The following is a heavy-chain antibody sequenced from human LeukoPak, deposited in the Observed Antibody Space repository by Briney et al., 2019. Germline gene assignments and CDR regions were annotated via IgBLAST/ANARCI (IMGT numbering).Heavy chain of an antibody. V-gene: IGHV4-31*03. CDR2: IYYSGST. CDR3: ARDSAGFGDGYISLPALDI. J-gene: IGHJ3*02. D-gene: IGHD3-3*01. Sequence: PSQTLSLTCTVSGGSISSGGYYWSWIRQHPGKGLEWIGYIYYSGSTYYNPSLKSRVTISVDTSKNQFSLKLSSVTAADTAVYYCARDSAGFGDGYISLPALDIWGQGTMVTVSS. CDR1: GGSISSGGYY.